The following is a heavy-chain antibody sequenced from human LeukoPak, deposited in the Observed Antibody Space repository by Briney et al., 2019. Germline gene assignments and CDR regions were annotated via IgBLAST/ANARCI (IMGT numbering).Heavy chain of an antibody. D-gene: IGHD6-13*01. CDR1: GGSISSSSYY. Sequence: SETLSLTCTVSGGSISSSSYYWGWIRQPPGKGLEWIGSIYYSGSTYYNPSLKSRVTISVDTSKNQFSLKLSSVTAADTAVYYCARAGSSSWFSPQFDPWGQGTLVTVSS. CDR3: ARAGSSSWFSPQFDP. J-gene: IGHJ5*02. CDR2: IYYSGST. V-gene: IGHV4-39*01.